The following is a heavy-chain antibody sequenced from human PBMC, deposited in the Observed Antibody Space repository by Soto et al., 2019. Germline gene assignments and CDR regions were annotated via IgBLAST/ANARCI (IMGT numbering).Heavy chain of an antibody. J-gene: IGHJ6*02. CDR1: GYSFTSYW. CDR2: IYPGDSDT. Sequence: GESLKISCKGSGYSFTSYWIGWVRQMPGKGLEWMGIIYPGDSDTRYSPSFQGQVTISADKSISTAYLQWSSLKASDTAMYYCARVVESGYNYYYGMDVWGQGTTVTVSS. D-gene: IGHD3-22*01. V-gene: IGHV5-51*01. CDR3: ARVVESGYNYYYGMDV.